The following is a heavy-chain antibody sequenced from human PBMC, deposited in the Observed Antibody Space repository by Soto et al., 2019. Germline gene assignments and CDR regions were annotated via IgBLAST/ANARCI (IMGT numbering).Heavy chain of an antibody. D-gene: IGHD6-19*01. CDR2: IYSGGST. Sequence: EVQLVESGGGLVQPGGSLRLSCAASVFTVSSNYMSWVRQAPGKGLEWVSVIYSGGSTYYADSVKGRFTITRHNSKNTLYLKMNSLRAEDTAGYYCAREGAGTDYWGQGTLVTVSS. J-gene: IGHJ4*02. CDR1: VFTVSSNY. CDR3: AREGAGTDY. V-gene: IGHV3-53*04.